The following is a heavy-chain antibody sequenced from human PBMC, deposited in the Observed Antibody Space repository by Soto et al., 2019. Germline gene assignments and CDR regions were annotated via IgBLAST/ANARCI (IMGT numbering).Heavy chain of an antibody. D-gene: IGHD1-1*01. CDR3: VRHGNGTPFYFGF. V-gene: IGHV5-10-1*03. CDR2: IDPSDSYT. CDR1: GYRFINYW. J-gene: IGHJ4*02. Sequence: EVQLVQSGAEGKKPGESLRLSCQGSGYRFINYWISWVRQMPGKGLEWVGRIDPSDSYTVYSPSFQGHVTISIDTAINTAFLEWISLQASDTAMYYCVRHGNGTPFYFGFWGRGTLVPVSS.